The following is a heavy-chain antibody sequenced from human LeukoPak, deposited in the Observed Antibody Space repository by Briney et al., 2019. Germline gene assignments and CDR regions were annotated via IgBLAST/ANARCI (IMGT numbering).Heavy chain of an antibody. CDR3: ASHCSGGSCPDDAFDI. CDR2: INWNGGST. V-gene: IGHV3-20*04. D-gene: IGHD2-15*01. CDR1: GFTFDDYG. Sequence: GGSLRLSCAASGFTFDDYGMSWVRQAPGKGLEWVSGINWNGGSTGYADSVKGRFTIPRDNAKNSLYLQMNSLRADDTALYYCASHCSGGSCPDDAFDIWGQGTMVTVSS. J-gene: IGHJ3*02.